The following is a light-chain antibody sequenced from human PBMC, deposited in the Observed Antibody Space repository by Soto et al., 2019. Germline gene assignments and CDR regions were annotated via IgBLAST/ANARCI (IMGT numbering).Light chain of an antibody. Sequence: IVFTQSPGTLSLSQGERATLSCRASQSVSSSYLAWYQQKPGQAPRLLIYGASSRATGIPDRFSGSGSGTDFTLTISRLEPEDFAVYYCQQYGSSLPVTFGQGTRLEIK. J-gene: IGKJ5*01. CDR2: GAS. CDR3: QQYGSSLPVT. V-gene: IGKV3-20*01. CDR1: QSVSSSY.